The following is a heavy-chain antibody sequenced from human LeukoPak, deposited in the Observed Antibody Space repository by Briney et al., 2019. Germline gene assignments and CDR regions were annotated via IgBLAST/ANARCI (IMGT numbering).Heavy chain of an antibody. CDR1: GYTFTSYG. CDR2: ISAYNGNT. V-gene: IGHV1-18*01. J-gene: IGHJ5*02. Sequence: GASVKVSCKASGYTFTSYGISWVRQAPGQGLEWMGWISAYNGNTNYAQKLQGRVTMTTDTSTSTAYMELRSLRSDDTAVYYCASSIAVAGTVWFDPWGQGILVTVSS. D-gene: IGHD6-19*01. CDR3: ASSIAVAGTVWFDP.